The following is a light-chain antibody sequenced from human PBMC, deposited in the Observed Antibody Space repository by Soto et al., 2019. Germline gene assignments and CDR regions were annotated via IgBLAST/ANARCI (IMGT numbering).Light chain of an antibody. J-gene: IGLJ3*02. CDR2: DVN. CDR1: SSDVGGYNY. CDR3: CSYAGSHTPWV. Sequence: QSVLTQPHSVSGSPGQSVTISCTGTSSDVGGYNYVSWYQQHPGKAPKLMIYDVNKWPSGVPDRFSGSKSGNTASLTISGLQAEDEADYHCCSYAGSHTPWVFGGGTKVTVL. V-gene: IGLV2-11*01.